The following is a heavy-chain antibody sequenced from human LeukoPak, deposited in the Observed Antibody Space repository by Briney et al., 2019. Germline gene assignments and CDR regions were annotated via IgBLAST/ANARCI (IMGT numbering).Heavy chain of an antibody. J-gene: IGHJ4*02. CDR1: GFTFSSYG. CDR2: IGGSGGST. Sequence: GGTLRLSCAASGFTFSSYGMSWVRQAPGKGLEWVSAIGGSGGSTYYADSVKGRFTISRDNSKNTLYLQMNSLRAEDTAVYYCARYTAMVTVSFDYWGQGTLVTVSS. CDR3: ARYTAMVTVSFDY. D-gene: IGHD5-18*01. V-gene: IGHV3-23*01.